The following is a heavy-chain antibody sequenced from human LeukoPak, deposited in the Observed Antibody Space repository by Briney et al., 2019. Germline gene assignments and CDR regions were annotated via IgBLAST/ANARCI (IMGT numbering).Heavy chain of an antibody. CDR2: ISSSSSYI. Sequence: PGGSLRLSCAASGFTFSSYSMNWVRQAPGKGLEWVSSISSSSSYIYYADSVKGRFTISRDNAKNSLYLQMNGLRAEDTAVYYCASGDSSGLYYYYGMDVWGQGTTVTVSS. D-gene: IGHD3-22*01. J-gene: IGHJ6*02. CDR3: ASGDSSGLYYYYGMDV. CDR1: GFTFSSYS. V-gene: IGHV3-21*01.